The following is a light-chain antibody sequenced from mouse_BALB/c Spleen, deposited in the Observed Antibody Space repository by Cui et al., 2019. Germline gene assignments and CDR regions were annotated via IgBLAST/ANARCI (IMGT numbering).Light chain of an antibody. CDR2: RAN. Sequence: IEMTQSPFSMYASLGERVTITCKASKDINSNLSWFQQKPGKSPKTLIYRANRLVDGVPSRFSGSGSGQDYSLTISSLEYEDMGIYYCLQYDEFPPTFGGGTKLEIK. CDR3: LQYDEFPPT. V-gene: IGKV14-111*01. CDR1: KDINSN. J-gene: IGKJ1*01.